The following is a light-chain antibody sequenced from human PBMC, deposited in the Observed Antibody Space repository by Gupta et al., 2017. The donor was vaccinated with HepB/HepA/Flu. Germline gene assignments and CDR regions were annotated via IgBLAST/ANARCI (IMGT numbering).Light chain of an antibody. CDR1: KLGEKY. CDR2: QDN. CDR3: QAWDSTTVV. J-gene: IGLJ2*01. V-gene: IGLV3-1*01. Sequence: SSELTQPPSVSVSPGQTGSITCSGDKLGEKYVCWYQQRPGQSPVLVIYQDNKRPSGIPERFSGSNSGTTATLXIXGTQAMXEADYYCQAWDSTTVVFGGGTKLTVL.